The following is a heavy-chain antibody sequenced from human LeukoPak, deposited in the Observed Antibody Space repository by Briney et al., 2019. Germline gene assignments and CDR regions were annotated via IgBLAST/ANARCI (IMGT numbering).Heavy chain of an antibody. CDR3: ARASHYDILTGYYNVNWFDP. D-gene: IGHD3-9*01. CDR2: ISSSSSTI. V-gene: IGHV3-48*04. J-gene: IGHJ5*02. Sequence: PGGSLRLSCAAPGFTFSSYSMNWVRQAPGKGLEWVSYISSSSSTIYYADSVKGRFTISRDNAKNSLYLQMNSLRAEDTAVYYCARASHYDILTGYYNVNWFDPWGQGTLVTVSS. CDR1: GFTFSSYS.